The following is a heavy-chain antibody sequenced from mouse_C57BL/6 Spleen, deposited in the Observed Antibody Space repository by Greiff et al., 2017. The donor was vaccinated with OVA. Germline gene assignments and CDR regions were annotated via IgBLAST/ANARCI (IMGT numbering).Heavy chain of an antibody. CDR2: IYPGGGYT. Sequence: QVQLQQSGAELVRPGTSVKMSCKASGYTFTNYWIGWAKQRPGHGLEWIGDIYPGGGYTNYNEKFKGKATLTADKSSSTAYMQFSSLTSADSAIYYCAREAQATGAMDYWGQGTSVTVSS. V-gene: IGHV1-63*01. CDR3: AREAQATGAMDY. CDR1: GYTFTNYW. D-gene: IGHD3-2*02. J-gene: IGHJ4*01.